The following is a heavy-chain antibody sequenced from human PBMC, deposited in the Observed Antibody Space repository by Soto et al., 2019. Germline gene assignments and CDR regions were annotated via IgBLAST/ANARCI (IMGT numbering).Heavy chain of an antibody. CDR3: ARDYGPGRDAFDI. CDR1: GGSVSIGSYY. Sequence: SETLSLTCTVSGGSVSIGSYYWSWIRQPPGKGLVWIWYIYYSGSANYNPSLKSRVTISVDTSKNQFSLKLRSVTAADMAVYYCARDYGPGRDAFDIWGQGTMVT. J-gene: IGHJ3*02. D-gene: IGHD3-10*01. CDR2: IYYSGSA. V-gene: IGHV4-61*01.